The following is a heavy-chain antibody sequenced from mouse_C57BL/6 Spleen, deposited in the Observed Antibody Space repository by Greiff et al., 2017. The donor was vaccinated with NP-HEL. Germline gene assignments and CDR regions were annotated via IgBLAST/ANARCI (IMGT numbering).Heavy chain of an antibody. J-gene: IGHJ4*01. CDR1: GYTFTSYD. CDR3: AKHAMDY. Sequence: QVQLHQSGPELVKPGASVKLSCKASGYTFTSYDINWVKQRPGQGLEWIGWIYPRDGSTKYNEKFKGKATLTVDTSSSTAYMELHSLTSGDSAVYFCAKHAMDYWGQGTSVTVSS. CDR2: IYPRDGST. V-gene: IGHV1-85*01.